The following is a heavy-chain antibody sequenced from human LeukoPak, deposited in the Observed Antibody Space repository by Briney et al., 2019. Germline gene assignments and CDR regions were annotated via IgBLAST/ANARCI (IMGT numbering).Heavy chain of an antibody. CDR2: ISAYNGNT. J-gene: IGHJ4*02. CDR3: ASFIGYCSSTSCPFEY. D-gene: IGHD2-2*01. CDR1: GYTFTSYG. V-gene: IGHV1-18*04. Sequence: ASVKVSCKASGYTFTSYGISWVRQASGQGLEWMGWISAYNGNTNYAQKLQGRVTMTTDTSTSTAYMELRSLRSDDTAVYYCASFIGYCSSTSCPFEYWGQGTLVTVSS.